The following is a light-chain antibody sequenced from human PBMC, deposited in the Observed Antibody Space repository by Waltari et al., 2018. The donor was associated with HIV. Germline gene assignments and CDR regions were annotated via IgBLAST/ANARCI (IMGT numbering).Light chain of an antibody. J-gene: IGKJ5*01. Sequence: EIVLTQSPDTLSVSPGQSATLSCRASQRISASQLAWYQQKPGQAPRLVIYGASTRATGIPDRFSGSGSGTDFALTISRLEPEDSAVFYCRQYVRSPITFGLGTRLEIK. CDR1: QRISASQ. CDR2: GAS. CDR3: RQYVRSPIT. V-gene: IGKV3-20*01.